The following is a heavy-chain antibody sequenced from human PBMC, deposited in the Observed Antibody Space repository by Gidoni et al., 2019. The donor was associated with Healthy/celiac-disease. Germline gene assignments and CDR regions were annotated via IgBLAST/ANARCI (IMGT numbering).Heavy chain of an antibody. J-gene: IGHJ4*02. CDR1: GFTFSSYS. CDR2: ISSSSSTI. D-gene: IGHD3-22*01. CDR3: ARARGRNYDSSGY. Sequence: EVQLVESGGGLVQPGGSLRLSCAASGFTFSSYSMNWVRQAPGKGLEWVSYISSSSSTIYYADSVKGRFTISRDNAKNSLYLQMNSLRAEDTAVYYCARARGRNYDSSGYWGQGTLVTVSS. V-gene: IGHV3-48*01.